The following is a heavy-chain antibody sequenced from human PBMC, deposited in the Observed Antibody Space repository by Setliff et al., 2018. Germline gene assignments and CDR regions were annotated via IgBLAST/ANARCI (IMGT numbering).Heavy chain of an antibody. CDR1: GDSIINYY. V-gene: IGHV4-4*08. Sequence: PSETLSLTCTVSGDSIINYYWSWIRQPPGKGLEWIGDIYSSGNTNYNPSLKSRVTISVDTSKNQFSLNLTSVTAADTAVYYCAREGYYCTNGVCYRAFDYWGQGTLVTVSS. CDR2: IYSSGNT. D-gene: IGHD2-8*01. CDR3: AREGYYCTNGVCYRAFDY. J-gene: IGHJ4*02.